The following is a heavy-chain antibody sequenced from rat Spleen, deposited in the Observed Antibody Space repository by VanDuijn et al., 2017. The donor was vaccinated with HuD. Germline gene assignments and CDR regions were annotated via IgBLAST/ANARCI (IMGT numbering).Heavy chain of an antibody. CDR2: IWAGGST. Sequence: QVQLKESGPGLVQPSQTLSLTCTVSGFSLTNFHVTWVRQPPGKGLEWVGVIWAGGSTAYNSLLKSRLSISRDTSKSQVFLEMNSLQTEDTANYYCVREANSPGITFDYWGQGVMVTVSS. J-gene: IGHJ2*01. V-gene: IGHV2-43*01. CDR1: GFSLTNFH. D-gene: IGHD1-4*01. CDR3: VREANSPGITFDY.